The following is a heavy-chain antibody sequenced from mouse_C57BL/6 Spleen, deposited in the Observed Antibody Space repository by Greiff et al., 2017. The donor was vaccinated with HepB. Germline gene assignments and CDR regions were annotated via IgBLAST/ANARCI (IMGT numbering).Heavy chain of an antibody. V-gene: IGHV1-55*01. CDR3: ARYYYGSSYGGYFDV. CDR1: GYTFTSYW. J-gene: IGHJ1*03. CDR2: IYPGSGST. D-gene: IGHD1-1*01. Sequence: VQLQQSGAELVKPGASVKMSCKASGYTFTSYWITWVKQRPGQGLEWIGDIYPGSGSTNYNEKFKSKATLTVDTSSSTAYMQLSSLTSEDSAVYYCARYYYGSSYGGYFDVWGTGTTVTVSS.